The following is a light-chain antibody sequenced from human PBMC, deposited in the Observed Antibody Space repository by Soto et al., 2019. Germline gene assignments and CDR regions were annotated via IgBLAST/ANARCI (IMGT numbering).Light chain of an antibody. J-gene: IGLJ1*01. V-gene: IGLV1-47*01. Sequence: QAVVTQPPSASGTPGQRVTISCSGSSSNSGSNYVYWYQHLPGTAHKLLIYRNNQRPSGVPDRFSGSKSGTSASLAISGLRSEDEADYYCAACEDSLSVYVFGPGTKLTVL. CDR2: RNN. CDR3: AACEDSLSVYV. CDR1: SSNSGSNY.